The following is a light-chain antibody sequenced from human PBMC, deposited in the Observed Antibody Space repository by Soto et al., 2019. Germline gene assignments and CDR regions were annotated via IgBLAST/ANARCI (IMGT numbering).Light chain of an antibody. Sequence: EIVLTQSPATLSVSPGERATLSCRASQSVSNNLAWYQQQPGQAPWLLIYGASTTASDIPARFSGSGSGTEFTLTISRLQSEDVAVYYCLHYNDWPRWTFGQGTKV. CDR2: GAS. J-gene: IGKJ1*01. CDR3: LHYNDWPRWT. CDR1: QSVSNN. V-gene: IGKV3-15*01.